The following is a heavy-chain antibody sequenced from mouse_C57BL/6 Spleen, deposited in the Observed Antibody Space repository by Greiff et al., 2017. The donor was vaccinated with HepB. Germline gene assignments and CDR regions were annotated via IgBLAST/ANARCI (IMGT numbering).Heavy chain of an antibody. CDR3: ARWGRIGGGFAY. CDR1: GYTFTNYW. D-gene: IGHD3-3*01. Sequence: LQESGAELVRPGTSVKMSCKASGYTFTNYWIGWAKQRPGHGLEWIGDIYPGGGYTNYNEKFKGKATLTADKSSSTAYMQFSSLTSEDSAIYYCARWGRIGGGFAYWGQGTLVTVSA. V-gene: IGHV1-63*01. J-gene: IGHJ3*01. CDR2: IYPGGGYT.